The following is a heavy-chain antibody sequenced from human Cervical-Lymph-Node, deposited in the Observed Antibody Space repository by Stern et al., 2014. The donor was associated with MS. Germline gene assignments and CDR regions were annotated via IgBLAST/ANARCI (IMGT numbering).Heavy chain of an antibody. CDR3: ARAGYDVSGLPDY. CDR2: ISGYNGNT. J-gene: IGHJ4*02. D-gene: IGHD5-12*01. V-gene: IGHV1-18*01. Sequence: QVQLVESGAEVKKPGASVKVSCKTSAYNFTNYGVTWVRRAPGQGLEWMGWISGYNGNTKYEQKFQGRVAMTTDTSTKTAYMELRSLRSSDTAVYYCARAGYDVSGLPDYWGQGTLVTVS. CDR1: AYNFTNYG.